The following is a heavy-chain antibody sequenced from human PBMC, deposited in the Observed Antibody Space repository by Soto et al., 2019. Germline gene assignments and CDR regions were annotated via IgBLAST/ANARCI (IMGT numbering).Heavy chain of an antibody. V-gene: IGHV3-53*01. CDR1: GFTVSSNY. Sequence: GGSLRLSCAASGFTVSSNYMSWVRQAPGKGLEWVSVIYSGGSTYYADSVKGRFTISRDNSKNTLYLQMNSLRAEDTAVYYCAREDRTQYYYYGMDVWGQGTTVTVSS. CDR3: AREDRTQYYYYGMDV. J-gene: IGHJ6*02. CDR2: IYSGGST.